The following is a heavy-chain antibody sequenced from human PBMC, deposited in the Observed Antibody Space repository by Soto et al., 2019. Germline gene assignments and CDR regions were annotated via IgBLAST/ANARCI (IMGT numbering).Heavy chain of an antibody. CDR3: ARESSSFVDY. Sequence: QVQLVESGGGLVKPGGSLRLSCAASGFTFSDYCMRWIRQAPGKGLEWVSYISSSSSYINYADSVKGRFTISRDNAKNSLYLQMNGLRVEDTAVYYCARESSSFVDYWGQGTLVTVSS. D-gene: IGHD6-13*01. CDR2: ISSSSSYI. CDR1: GFTFSDYC. J-gene: IGHJ4*02. V-gene: IGHV3-11*05.